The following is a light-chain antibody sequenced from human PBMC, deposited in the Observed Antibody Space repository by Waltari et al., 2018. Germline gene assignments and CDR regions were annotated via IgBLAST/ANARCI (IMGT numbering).Light chain of an antibody. CDR3: QQYNTYPWT. CDR2: QAS. CDR1: ERVSRW. V-gene: IGKV1-5*03. Sequence: DIHFTQSPSTLSPSVGDRVPITCRASERVSRWLAWYQQKPGMAPKLLIYQASSLEDGVPDRFSGSGSETEFSLSISRLEPEDFTTYYCQQYNTYPWTFGQGTKVEIK. J-gene: IGKJ1*01.